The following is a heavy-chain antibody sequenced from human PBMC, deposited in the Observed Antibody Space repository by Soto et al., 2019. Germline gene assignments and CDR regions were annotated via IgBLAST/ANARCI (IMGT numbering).Heavy chain of an antibody. CDR1: GGTFSTYA. V-gene: IGHV1-69*12. D-gene: IGHD5-18*01. CDR3: ASGIQLWLRRINNGYSV. J-gene: IGHJ4*02. Sequence: QVQLVQSGAEVKKPESSVKVSCKAPGGTFSTYAISWVRQAPGQGLEWVGGIIPMVGTANYAQSFRDRVTITADESTNTGDMERSSLRSEDTAVYFCASGIQLWLRRINNGYSVWGQGTLVTVSS. CDR2: IIPMVGTA.